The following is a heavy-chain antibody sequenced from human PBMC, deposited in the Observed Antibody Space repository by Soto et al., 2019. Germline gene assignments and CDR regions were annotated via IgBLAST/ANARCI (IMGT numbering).Heavy chain of an antibody. CDR2: IYYSVDT. D-gene: IGHD2-2*01. J-gene: IGHJ6*02. CDR1: GVSISSGGYY. V-gene: IGHV4-31*03. CDR3: ARDLQRYCSSTSCSYYGMDA. Sequence: SETLSLTCTVSGVSISSGGYYWNWIRQHPEKGLEWIGYIYYSVDTYYSPSLKSRVTISIDTSKNQFSLKLNSVTAADTGVYYCARDLQRYCSSTSCSYYGMDAWGQGTTVTVSS.